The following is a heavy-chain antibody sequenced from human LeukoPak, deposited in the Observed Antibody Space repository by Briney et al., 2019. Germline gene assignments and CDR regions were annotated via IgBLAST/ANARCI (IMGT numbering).Heavy chain of an antibody. J-gene: IGHJ6*03. V-gene: IGHV4-39*01. CDR3: ATTVTSDDYFYYMDV. CDR2: IYYSGST. CDR1: GGSISSSSYY. Sequence: SETLSLTXTVSGGSISSSSYYWGWIRQPPGEGLEWIGSIYYSGSTYYNPSLKSRVTISVDTSKNQFSLKLSSVTAADTAVYYCATTVTSDDYFYYMDVWGKGTTVTVPS. D-gene: IGHD4-11*01.